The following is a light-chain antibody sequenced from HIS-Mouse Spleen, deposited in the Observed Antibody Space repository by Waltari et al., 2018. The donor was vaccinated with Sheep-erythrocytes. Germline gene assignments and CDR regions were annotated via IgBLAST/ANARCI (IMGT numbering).Light chain of an antibody. J-gene: IGLJ3*02. Sequence: QSALTQPASVSGSPGQSITISCTVTSSDVGSYNLVSWYPQHPGKAPKLMIYEGSKRPSGVSNRFSGSKSGNTASLTISGLQAEDEADYYCCSYAGSSTPWVFGGGTKLTVL. CDR3: CSYAGSSTPWV. CDR2: EGS. V-gene: IGLV2-23*01. CDR1: SSDVGSYNL.